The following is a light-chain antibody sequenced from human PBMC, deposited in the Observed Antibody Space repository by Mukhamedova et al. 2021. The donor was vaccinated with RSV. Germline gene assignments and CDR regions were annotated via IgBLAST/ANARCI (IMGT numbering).Light chain of an antibody. J-gene: IGKJ4*01. CDR3: QQYTTYPLT. V-gene: IGKV1-5*01. Sequence: WYQRRVHGKAPKLLIYAASSLQNGVPSRFSGSGSGTEFTLTISSLQPDDFATYYCQQYTTYPLTFGGGTEVQIK. CDR2: AAS.